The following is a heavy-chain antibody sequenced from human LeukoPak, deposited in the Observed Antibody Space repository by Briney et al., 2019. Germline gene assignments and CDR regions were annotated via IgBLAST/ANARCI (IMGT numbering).Heavy chain of an antibody. Sequence: GGSLRLSCAASGFTFSNYWMHWVRQVLWKGLEWVSRINSDETSTSYADSVKGRLTISRDNGKNTLYLQMNNLRAEDTAVYYCARLGYGSGWDYWGQGALVTVSS. CDR1: GFTFSNYW. J-gene: IGHJ4*02. D-gene: IGHD6-19*01. V-gene: IGHV3-74*01. CDR3: ARLGYGSGWDY. CDR2: INSDETST.